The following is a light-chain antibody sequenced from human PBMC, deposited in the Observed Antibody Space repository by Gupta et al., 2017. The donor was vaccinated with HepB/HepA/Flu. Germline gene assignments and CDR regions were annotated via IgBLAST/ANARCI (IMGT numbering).Light chain of an antibody. CDR1: SSNIGNDN. CDR2: NDN. J-gene: IGLJ1*01. Sequence: QPVLTLPPSASGTPGQRGTISCSGSSSNIGNDNAYWYQQLPGTAPKLLIYNDNQRPSGVPDRFSGSKSGTTASLAISGLRSEDEADYYCVGWDDSLSGYVFGAGTKVTVL. V-gene: IGLV1-47*02. CDR3: VGWDDSLSGYV.